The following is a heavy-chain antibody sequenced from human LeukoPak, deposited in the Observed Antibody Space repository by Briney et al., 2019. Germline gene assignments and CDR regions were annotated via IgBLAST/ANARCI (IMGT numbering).Heavy chain of an antibody. Sequence: RASVKVSCKASGGTFSSYAISWVRQAPGQGLEWMGGIIPIFGTANYAQKFQGRVTITTDESTSTAYMELSSLRSEDTAVYYCARETRDYDSSGYQTNWFDPWGQGTLVTVSS. CDR2: IIPIFGTA. D-gene: IGHD3-22*01. V-gene: IGHV1-69*05. J-gene: IGHJ5*02. CDR3: ARETRDYDSSGYQTNWFDP. CDR1: GGTFSSYA.